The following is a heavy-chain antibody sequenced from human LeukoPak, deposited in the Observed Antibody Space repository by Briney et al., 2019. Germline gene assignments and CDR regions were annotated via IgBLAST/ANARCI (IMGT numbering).Heavy chain of an antibody. Sequence: GGSLRLSCAASGFTFSSYAMSWVRQAPGKGLQWVSYISSSSNSIYYADSVKGRFTISRDNAKNSLFLQLNSLRAEDTAVYYCARDFAREFTIDYWGQGTLVTVSS. CDR3: ARDFAREFTIDY. CDR1: GFTFSSYA. D-gene: IGHD3-10*01. V-gene: IGHV3-48*01. J-gene: IGHJ4*02. CDR2: ISSSSNSI.